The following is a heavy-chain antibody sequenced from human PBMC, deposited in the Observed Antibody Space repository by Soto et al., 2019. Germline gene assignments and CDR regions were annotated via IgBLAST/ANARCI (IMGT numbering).Heavy chain of an antibody. Sequence: QITLKESGPTLVKPTQTLTLTCSFSGFSLSTNGVGVGWIRQPPGRALEWLALIYWDDNNRYSPSLKSRLTITTDTSKHHVVLTMPNMDPVDTATYFCAHRPGSQFGLLDTWGQGILVTVSS. V-gene: IGHV2-5*02. CDR3: AHRPGSQFGLLDT. CDR1: GFSLSTNGVG. J-gene: IGHJ5*02. D-gene: IGHD3-10*01. CDR2: IYWDDNN.